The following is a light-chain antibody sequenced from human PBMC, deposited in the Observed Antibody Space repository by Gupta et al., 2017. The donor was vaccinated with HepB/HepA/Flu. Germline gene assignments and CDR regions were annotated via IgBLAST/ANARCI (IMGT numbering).Light chain of an antibody. Sequence: SSELTQDPAVSVALGQTVRITCQGDSLRSYYASWYQQKPGQAPVLVIYGKNNRPSGIPDRFSCSSSGNTASLTITGAQAEDEADYYCNSRDSSGNFPVVFGGGTKLTVL. V-gene: IGLV3-19*01. CDR2: GKN. CDR1: SLRSYY. J-gene: IGLJ2*01. CDR3: NSRDSSGNFPVV.